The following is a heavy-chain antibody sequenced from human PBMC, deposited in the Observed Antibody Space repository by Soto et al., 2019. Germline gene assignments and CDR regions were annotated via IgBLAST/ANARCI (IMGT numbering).Heavy chain of an antibody. D-gene: IGHD1-26*01. Sequence: QVQLVQSGAEVKKPGSSVKVSCKASGGTFSSYSINWVRQAPVQGLEWMGEIIPIFGTANYAQKVQGRVTIIANETTCAACMELSSPRSEDTDVHYCARDGGRHAGGSDYWGHGTLVNASS. CDR2: IIPIFGTA. V-gene: IGHV1-69*01. CDR1: GGTFSSYS. J-gene: IGHJ4*01. CDR3: ARDGGRHAGGSDY.